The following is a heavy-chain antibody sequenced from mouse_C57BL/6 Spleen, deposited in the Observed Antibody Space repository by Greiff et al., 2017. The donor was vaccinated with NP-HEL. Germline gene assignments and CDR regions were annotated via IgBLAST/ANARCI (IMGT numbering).Heavy chain of an antibody. CDR1: GYTFTDYN. CDR3: ARGDYYGSSWFAY. Sequence: VQLKQSGPELVKPGASVKMSCKASGYTFTDYNMHWVKQSHGKSLEWIGYINPNNGGTSYNQKFKGKATLTVNKSSSTAYMELRSLTSEDSAVYYCARGDYYGSSWFAYWGQGTLVTVSA. CDR2: INPNNGGT. D-gene: IGHD1-1*01. J-gene: IGHJ3*01. V-gene: IGHV1-22*01.